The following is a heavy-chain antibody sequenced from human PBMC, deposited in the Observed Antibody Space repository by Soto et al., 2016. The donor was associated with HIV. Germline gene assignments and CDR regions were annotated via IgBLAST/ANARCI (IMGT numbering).Heavy chain of an antibody. J-gene: IGHJ4*02. CDR2: IQSKSDGGTT. CDR3: STGFSRRWADY. CDR1: GFTFNNAW. D-gene: IGHD3-16*01. Sequence: EVQLVESGGGLVKPGESLRLSCAASGFTFNNAWMSWVRQAPGKGLEWVGRIQSKSDGGTTDYAAFVKGRFTISRDEFKKHALYGTYRPYKTEDAGVYYCSTGFSRRWADYWGQGTLVIVSS. V-gene: IGHV3-15*01.